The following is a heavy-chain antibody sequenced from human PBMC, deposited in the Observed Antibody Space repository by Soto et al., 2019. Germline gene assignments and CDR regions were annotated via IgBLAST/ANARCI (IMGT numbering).Heavy chain of an antibody. CDR3: AKDLKRSRGYDWGQPALPIDY. Sequence: GGSLRLSCAASGFTFSSYAMSWVRQAPGKGLEWVSAISGSGGSTYYADSVKGRFTISRDNSKNTLYLQMNSLRAEDTAVYYCAKDLKRSRGYDWGQPALPIDYWGQGTLVTVSS. D-gene: IGHD3-10*01. CDR2: ISGSGGST. J-gene: IGHJ4*02. CDR1: GFTFSSYA. V-gene: IGHV3-23*01.